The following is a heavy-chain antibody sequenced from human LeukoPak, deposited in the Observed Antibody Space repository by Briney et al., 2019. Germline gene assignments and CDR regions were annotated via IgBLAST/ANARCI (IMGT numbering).Heavy chain of an antibody. V-gene: IGHV3-53*01. CDR1: GFTFSSYA. D-gene: IGHD3-10*01. CDR3: ARGGYGSSTYYNNSDF. J-gene: IGHJ4*02. Sequence: PGGSLRLSCAASGFTFSSYAMSWVRQAPGKGLEWVSVIYIGGSTYYADSVKGRFTISRDNSRNTLYLQMNSLRTEDTAVYYCARGGYGSSTYYNNSDFWGQGTLVTVSS. CDR2: IYIGGST.